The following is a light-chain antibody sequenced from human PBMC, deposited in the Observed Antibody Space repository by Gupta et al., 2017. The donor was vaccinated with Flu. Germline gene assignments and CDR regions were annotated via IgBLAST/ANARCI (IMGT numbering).Light chain of an antibody. CDR3: QQYDKVPYT. J-gene: IGKJ2*01. CDR2: IAS. V-gene: IGKV1-33*01. CDR1: QDISHY. Sequence: DIQMTQSPSSLSASIGERVTITCQASQDISHYLNWYQQKPGKAPNLLIYIASNLKTGVPLRFSGRVSGTQFTLTINNLQPEDAATYFCQQYDKVPYTFGPGTKVEIK.